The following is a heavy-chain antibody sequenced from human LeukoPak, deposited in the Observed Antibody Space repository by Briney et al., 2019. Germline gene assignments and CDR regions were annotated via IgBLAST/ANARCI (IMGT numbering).Heavy chain of an antibody. Sequence: ASVKVSCKASGYTFTGHYIYWVRQAPAQGLEWMGWIKPNSGDTNYVQKFQGRVTMTRDTSIRTAYMELNRLRSDDTAVYYCARSLYYYDSSGWAAFDHWGQGTQVTVSS. V-gene: IGHV1-2*02. CDR1: GYTFTGHY. D-gene: IGHD3-22*01. J-gene: IGHJ4*02. CDR2: IKPNSGDT. CDR3: ARSLYYYDSSGWAAFDH.